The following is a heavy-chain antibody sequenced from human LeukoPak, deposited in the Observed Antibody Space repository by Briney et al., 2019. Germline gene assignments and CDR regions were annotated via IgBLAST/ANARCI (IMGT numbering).Heavy chain of an antibody. Sequence: QTGGSLRLSCTASGFTFGDSAMSWVRQAPGKGLEWVGFIRSKAYGGTTEYAASVKGRFTISRDDSKSIAYLQMHSLKTEDTAVYYCTRGSCLPRSGSSCYSFFPFDYWGQGTLVTVSS. CDR2: IRSKAYGGTT. V-gene: IGHV3-49*04. J-gene: IGHJ4*02. CDR1: GFTFGDSA. D-gene: IGHD2-15*01. CDR3: TRGSCLPRSGSSCYSFFPFDY.